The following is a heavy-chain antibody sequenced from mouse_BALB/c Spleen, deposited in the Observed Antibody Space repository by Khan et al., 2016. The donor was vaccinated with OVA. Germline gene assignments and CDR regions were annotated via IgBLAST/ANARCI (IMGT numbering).Heavy chain of an antibody. Sequence: EVQLVESGPGLVKPSQSLSLTCTVTGYSITSYYAWNWIRQFPGNKLVWMGYITYSGRTSYNPSFKSRISVTRDTSKNQFFLQLNSVTTEDTATYYCAMGRTYWGQGTLVTVSA. CDR1: GYSITSYYA. V-gene: IGHV3-2*02. CDR3: AMGRTY. D-gene: IGHD4-1*01. J-gene: IGHJ3*01. CDR2: ITYSGRT.